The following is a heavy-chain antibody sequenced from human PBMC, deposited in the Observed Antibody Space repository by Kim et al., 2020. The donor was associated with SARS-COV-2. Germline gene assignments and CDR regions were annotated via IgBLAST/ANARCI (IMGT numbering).Heavy chain of an antibody. D-gene: IGHD1-26*01. Sequence: AVSVKSRITINPDTSKHQFSLQLNSVTPEDTAVYYCARRISGSYYYGMDVWGQGTTVTVSS. V-gene: IGHV6-1*01. J-gene: IGHJ6*02. CDR3: ARRISGSYYYGMDV.